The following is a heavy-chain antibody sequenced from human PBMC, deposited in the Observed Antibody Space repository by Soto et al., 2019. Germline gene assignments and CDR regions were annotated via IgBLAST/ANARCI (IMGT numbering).Heavy chain of an antibody. CDR2: ISNTCSSI. V-gene: IGHV3-48*03. Sequence: EVQLVESGGGLVQPGGSLRLSCAASGFSLSRYMMNWVRQAPGQGLEWIAYISNTCSSIDYADSVNGRFTISRDNARNTLYLQRRGLRAEDTALYYCARDAPLPQGKWLNLDLWGQGNPVTVSS. J-gene: IGHJ5*02. CDR1: GFSLSRYM. CDR3: ARDAPLPQGKWLNLDL. D-gene: IGHD5-12*01.